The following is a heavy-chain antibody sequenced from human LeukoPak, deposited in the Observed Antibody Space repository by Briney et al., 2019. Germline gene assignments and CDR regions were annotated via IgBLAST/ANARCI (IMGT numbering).Heavy chain of an antibody. Sequence: SVKVSCKASGGTFSSYVISWVRQAPGQGLEWMGGIIPIFVTANHAQKFQGRVTITADESTSTAYMELSSLRYEDTAVYYCARARNYYYESSGSRAFDNWGQGTLVTVSS. J-gene: IGHJ4*02. V-gene: IGHV1-69*01. CDR2: IIPIFVTA. CDR3: ARARNYYYESSGSRAFDN. D-gene: IGHD3-22*01. CDR1: GGTFSSYV.